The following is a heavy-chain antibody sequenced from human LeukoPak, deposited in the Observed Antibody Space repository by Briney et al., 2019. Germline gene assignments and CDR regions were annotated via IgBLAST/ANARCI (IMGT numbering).Heavy chain of an antibody. Sequence: SESLSLTCTVSGGSISSSNYFWSWIRQPPGQELEWIASINYGGTTYYNPSLKSRVTISVDTSKNQFSLRLTSVTAADTAVYLCARYVVYGSGKYYFDYWGQGSLVSVSS. CDR3: ARYVVYGSGKYYFDY. CDR1: GGSISSSNYF. V-gene: IGHV4-39*01. J-gene: IGHJ4*02. CDR2: INYGGTT. D-gene: IGHD3-10*01.